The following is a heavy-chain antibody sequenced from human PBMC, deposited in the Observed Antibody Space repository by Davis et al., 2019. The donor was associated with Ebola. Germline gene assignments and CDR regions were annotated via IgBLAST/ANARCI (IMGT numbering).Heavy chain of an antibody. J-gene: IGHJ3*02. Sequence: AASVKVSCKASGYTFIGNYMHWVRQAPGQGLEWMGRINPNSGGTNYAQKFQVRVTMTRDTSISTAYMELSRLRSDDTAVYYCARGYYYDSSGYYPFYTFDIWGQGTMVTVSS. CDR2: INPNSGGT. D-gene: IGHD3-22*01. CDR3: ARGYYYDSSGYYPFYTFDI. V-gene: IGHV1-2*06. CDR1: GYTFIGNY.